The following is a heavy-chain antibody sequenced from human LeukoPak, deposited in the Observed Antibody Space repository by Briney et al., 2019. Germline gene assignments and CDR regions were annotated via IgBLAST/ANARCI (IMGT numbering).Heavy chain of an antibody. CDR1: GGAFSGYY. J-gene: IGHJ4*02. D-gene: IGHD3-3*01. Sequence: PSETLSLTCAVSGGAFSGYYWSWIRQPPGKGLEWIGEINHSGSTNYNPSLKSRVTISLGTSKNQFSLKLSSLTAADTAVYYCARPHSTFFDQDAAYYFDYWGQGALVTVSS. CDR3: ARPHSTFFDQDAAYYFDY. CDR2: INHSGST. V-gene: IGHV4-34*01.